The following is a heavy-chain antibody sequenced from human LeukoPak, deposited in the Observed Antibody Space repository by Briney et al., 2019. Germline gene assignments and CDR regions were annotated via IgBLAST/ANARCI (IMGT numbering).Heavy chain of an antibody. CDR2: IYYSGST. CDR3: ARGTYNWNNGDYYNYGIDV. V-gene: IGHV4-31*03. CDR1: GGSLSSGGYY. D-gene: IGHD1/OR15-1a*01. J-gene: IGHJ6*02. Sequence: PSETLSLTCTVSGGSLSSGGYYWTWIRQQPGKGLEWIGYIYYSGSTYYNPSLKSRVTISVDTSKNQLSLKINSVTAADTAVYYCARGTYNWNNGDYYNYGIDVWGQGTTVTVAS.